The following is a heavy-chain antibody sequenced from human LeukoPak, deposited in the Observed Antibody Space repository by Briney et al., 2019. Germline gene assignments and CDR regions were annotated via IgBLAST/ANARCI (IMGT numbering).Heavy chain of an antibody. CDR2: IYYSGST. CDR3: ARGDGYNLLFDY. CDR1: GGSISSYY. Sequence: PSETLSLTCIVSGGSISSYYWSWIRQPPGKGLEWIGYIYYSGSTNYNPSLKSRVNISVDTSKNQFSLKLSSVTAADTAVYYCARGDGYNLLFDYWGQGTLVTVSS. D-gene: IGHD5-24*01. V-gene: IGHV4-59*01. J-gene: IGHJ4*02.